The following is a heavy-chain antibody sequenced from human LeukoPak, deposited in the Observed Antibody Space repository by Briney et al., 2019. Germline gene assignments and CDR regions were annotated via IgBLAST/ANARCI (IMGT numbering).Heavy chain of an antibody. V-gene: IGHV1-24*01. Sequence: GASVKVSCKVSGYTLTELSMHWVRQAPGKGLEWMGGFDPEDGETIYAQKFQGRVTMTEDTSTDTAYMELSSLGSEDTAVYYCATATDRQWLANSFDYWGQGTLVTVSS. D-gene: IGHD6-19*01. CDR1: GYTLTELS. CDR3: ATATDRQWLANSFDY. CDR2: FDPEDGET. J-gene: IGHJ4*02.